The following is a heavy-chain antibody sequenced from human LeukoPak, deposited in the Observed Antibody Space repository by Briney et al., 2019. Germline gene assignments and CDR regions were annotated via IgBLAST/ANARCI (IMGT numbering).Heavy chain of an antibody. J-gene: IGHJ4*02. CDR2: IYYSGST. CDR1: GGSVSSGRDY. V-gene: IGHV4-61*01. CDR3: ARAVAVAAHFDY. Sequence: SETLSLTCTVSGGSVSSGRDYWTWIRQPPGKGLEWIGYIYYSGSTNYNPSLKSRVTISVDTSKNQFSLKLSSVTAADTAVYYCARAVAVAAHFDYWGQGTLVTVSS. D-gene: IGHD6-19*01.